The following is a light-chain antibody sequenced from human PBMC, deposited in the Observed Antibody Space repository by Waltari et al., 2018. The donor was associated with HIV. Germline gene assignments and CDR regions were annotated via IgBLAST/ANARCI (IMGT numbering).Light chain of an antibody. CDR3: ASWDDSLNGPV. Sequence: QSVLPQPPSASGTPEQRVTISCSGTTSNLGRNHVRWFQQFPGTAPKVLIYGKNQRPSGVPDRFSGSKSGTSASLAISGLQSEDEADYYCASWDDSLNGPVFGGGTKLTVV. CDR2: GKN. V-gene: IGLV1-44*01. J-gene: IGLJ2*01. CDR1: TSNLGRNH.